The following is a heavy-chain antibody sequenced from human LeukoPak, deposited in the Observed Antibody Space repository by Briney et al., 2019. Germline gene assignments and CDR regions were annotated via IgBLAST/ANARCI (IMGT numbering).Heavy chain of an antibody. Sequence: GGSLRLSCAASGFTFSSYAMSWVRQAPGKGLEWVSAISGSGGSTYYADSVKGRFTISRDNSKNTLYLQMNSLRAEDTAVYYCARDRPHNYYDSSGYYRGWGQGTLVTVSS. J-gene: IGHJ4*02. CDR3: ARDRPHNYYDSSGYYRG. CDR1: GFTFSSYA. V-gene: IGHV3-23*01. D-gene: IGHD3-22*01. CDR2: ISGSGGST.